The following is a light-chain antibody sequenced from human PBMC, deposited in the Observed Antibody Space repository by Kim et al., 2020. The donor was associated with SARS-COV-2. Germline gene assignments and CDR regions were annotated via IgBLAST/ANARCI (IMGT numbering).Light chain of an antibody. V-gene: IGKV1-5*03. J-gene: IGKJ4*01. CDR3: QQYNSYSLT. Sequence: ASVGDRVTITCRASQSISSWLAWYQQKPRKAPNLLIYKASSLESGVPSRFSGSGSGTEFTPTISSLQPDDFATYYCQQYNSYSLTFGGGTKVDIK. CDR1: QSISSW. CDR2: KAS.